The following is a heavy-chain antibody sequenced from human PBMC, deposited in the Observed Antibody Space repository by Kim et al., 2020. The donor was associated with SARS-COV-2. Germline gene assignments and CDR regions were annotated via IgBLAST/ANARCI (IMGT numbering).Heavy chain of an antibody. CDR3: AKEGSGSYDYYYYGMDV. Sequence: VKGRFTISRDNSKNTLYLQMNSLRAEDTAVYYCAKEGSGSYDYYYYGMDVWGQGTTVTVSS. D-gene: IGHD3-10*01. J-gene: IGHJ6*02. V-gene: IGHV3-23*01.